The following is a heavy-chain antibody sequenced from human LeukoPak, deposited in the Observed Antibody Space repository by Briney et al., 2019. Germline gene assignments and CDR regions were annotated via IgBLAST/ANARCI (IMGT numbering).Heavy chain of an antibody. CDR2: IHHSGST. J-gene: IGHJ4*02. V-gene: IGHV4-4*07. CDR3: ARTKGGIAAADAYFDY. D-gene: IGHD6-13*01. CDR1: GGSISSYY. Sequence: SETLSLTCTVSGGSISSYYWSWIRQPAGKGLEWIESIHHSGSTYYNPSLKSRVTMSIDTSKNQFSLKLSSVTAADTAVYYCARTKGGIAAADAYFDYWGQGTLVTVSS.